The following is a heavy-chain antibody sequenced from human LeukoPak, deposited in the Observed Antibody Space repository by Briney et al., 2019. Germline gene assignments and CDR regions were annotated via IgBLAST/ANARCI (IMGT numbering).Heavy chain of an antibody. CDR3: ARGRSPRGYYYGMDV. J-gene: IGHJ6*02. D-gene: IGHD1-26*01. Sequence: PGGSLRLSCAASGFTFSSYAMSWVRQAPGKGLEYVSAISSNGGETYYADSVKGRFTISRDNSKNALYLQMGSLRAEDMAVYYCARGRSPRGYYYGMDVWGQGTTVTVS. V-gene: IGHV3-64*02. CDR2: ISSNGGET. CDR1: GFTFSSYA.